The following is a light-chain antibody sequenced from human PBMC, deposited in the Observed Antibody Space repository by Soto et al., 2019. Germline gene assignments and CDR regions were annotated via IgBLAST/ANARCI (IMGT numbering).Light chain of an antibody. CDR3: SSYTTNSPYV. Sequence: QSVLTQPASVSGSPGQSITISCTGTSSGVGGYNDVSWYQQHPGKAPELIIYEVSNRPAGVSNRFSGSKSGNTASLTISGLQAEDEADYYCSSYTTNSPYVFGTGTKVTVL. CDR2: EVS. J-gene: IGLJ1*01. V-gene: IGLV2-14*01. CDR1: SSGVGGYND.